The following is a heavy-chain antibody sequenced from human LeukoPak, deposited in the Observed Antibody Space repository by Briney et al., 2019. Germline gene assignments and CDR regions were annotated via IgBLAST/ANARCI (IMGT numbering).Heavy chain of an antibody. J-gene: IGHJ5*02. CDR2: LSGSGDNT. Sequence: GGSLRLSCEASGFTFSSYAMTWVRQAPGKGLEWVSDLSGSGDNTHYADSVKGRFTISRDNAKNSLYLQMNSLRDEDTAVYYCARNPQHSWFDPWGQGTLVTVSS. CDR3: ARNPQHSWFDP. V-gene: IGHV3-23*01. CDR1: GFTFSSYA.